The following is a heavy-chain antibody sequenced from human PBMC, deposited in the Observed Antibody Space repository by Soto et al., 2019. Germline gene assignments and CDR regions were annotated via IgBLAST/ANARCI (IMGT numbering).Heavy chain of an antibody. CDR3: ATDRGSGSYGEYYFDY. V-gene: IGHV1-24*01. CDR2: FDPEDGET. Sequence: ASVKVSCKVSGYTLTELSMHWVRQAPGKGLEWMGGFDPEDGETIYAQKFQGRVTMTEDTSTDTAYMELSSLRSEDTAVYYCATDRGSGSYGEYYFDYWGQGTLVTVSS. D-gene: IGHD1-26*01. J-gene: IGHJ4*02. CDR1: GYTLTELS.